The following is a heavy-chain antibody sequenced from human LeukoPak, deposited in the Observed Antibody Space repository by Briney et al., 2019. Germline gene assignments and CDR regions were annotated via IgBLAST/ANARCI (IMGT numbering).Heavy chain of an antibody. CDR2: INHSGST. J-gene: IGHJ6*03. D-gene: IGHD3-10*01. Sequence: SETLSLTCTVSGGSISTYYWNWIRQPPGKGLEWIGEINHSGSTNYNPSLKSRVTISVDTSKNQFSLKLSSVTAADTAVYYCARQRRVRGAKEVYYYYYYMDVWGKGTTVTISS. CDR1: GGSISTYY. CDR3: ARQRRVRGAKEVYYYYYYMDV. V-gene: IGHV4-34*01.